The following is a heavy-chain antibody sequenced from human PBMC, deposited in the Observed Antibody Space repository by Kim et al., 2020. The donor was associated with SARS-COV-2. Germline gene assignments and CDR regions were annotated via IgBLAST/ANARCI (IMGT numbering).Heavy chain of an antibody. CDR1: GFTFSSYA. CDR2: ISGSGGST. V-gene: IGHV3-23*01. J-gene: IGHJ4*02. Sequence: GGSLRLSCAASGFTFSSYAMSWVRQAPGKGLEWVSAISGSGGSTYYADSVKGRFTISRDNSKNTLYLQMNSLRAEDTAVYYCAKRAIVVVPAANSFYYFDYWGQGTLVTVSS. CDR3: AKRAIVVVPAANSFYYFDY. D-gene: IGHD2-2*01.